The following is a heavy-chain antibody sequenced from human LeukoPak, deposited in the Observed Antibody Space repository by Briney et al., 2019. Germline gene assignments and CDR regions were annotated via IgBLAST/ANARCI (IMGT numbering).Heavy chain of an antibody. CDR1: GGTFSSYA. J-gene: IGHJ1*01. V-gene: IGHV1-69*04. CDR2: IIPILGIA. Sequence: SVKVSCKASGGTFSSYAISWVRQAPGQGLEWMGRIIPILGIANYAQKFQGRVTITADKSTSTAYMELSSLRSEDTAVYYCVRAPMKVSSKFQHWGQSTLVTVSS. D-gene: IGHD3-22*01. CDR3: VRAPMKVSSKFQH.